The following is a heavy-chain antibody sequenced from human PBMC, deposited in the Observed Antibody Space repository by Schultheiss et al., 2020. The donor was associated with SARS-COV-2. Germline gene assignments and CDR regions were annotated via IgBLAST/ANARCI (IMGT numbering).Heavy chain of an antibody. CDR2: IYYSGST. D-gene: IGHD3-16*01. CDR3: AKDLRVGGPFDY. V-gene: IGHV4-59*01. Sequence: GSLRLSCAVYGGSFSGYYWSWIRQPPGKGLEWIGYIYYSGSTNYNPSLKSRVTISVDTSKNQFSLKLSSVTAADTALYYCAKDLRVGGPFDYWGQGTLVTVSS. J-gene: IGHJ4*02. CDR1: GGSFSGYY.